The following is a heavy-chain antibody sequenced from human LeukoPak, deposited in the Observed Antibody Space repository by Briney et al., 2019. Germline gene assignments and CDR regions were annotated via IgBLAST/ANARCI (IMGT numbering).Heavy chain of an antibody. CDR3: ARELPTEAFDY. D-gene: IGHD1-26*01. CDR1: GFTFSSYS. V-gene: IGHV3-21*01. J-gene: IGHJ4*02. CDR2: IGGSSNSI. Sequence: GGSLRLSXAASGFTFSSYSMNWVRQAPGKGLEWVSSIGGSSNSIYYTDSVKGRFTISRDNAKSSLYLQMNSLRAEDTAVYYCARELPTEAFDYWGQGTLVTVSS.